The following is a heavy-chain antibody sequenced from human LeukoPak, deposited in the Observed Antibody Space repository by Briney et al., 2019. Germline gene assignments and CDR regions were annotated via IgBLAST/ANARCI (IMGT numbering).Heavy chain of an antibody. CDR1: GGSISSNSYY. CDR3: ARNVRYFDY. V-gene: IGHV4-61*01. D-gene: IGHD3-10*01. CDR2: IYYSGST. J-gene: IGHJ4*02. Sequence: SESLSLTCAVSGGSISSNSYYWSWIRQPPGKGLEWIGYIYYSGSTNYNPSLKSRVTISVDTSKNQFSLKLSSVTAADTAVYYCARNVRYFDYWGQGTLVTVSS.